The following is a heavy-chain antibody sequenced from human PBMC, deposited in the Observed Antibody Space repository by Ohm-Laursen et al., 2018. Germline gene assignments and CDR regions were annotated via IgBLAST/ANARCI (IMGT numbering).Heavy chain of an antibody. CDR3: ARVLARYYDSSGYGY. V-gene: IGHV4-34*01. J-gene: IGHJ4*02. CDR2: INHSGST. Sequence: SDTLSLTCAVYGGSFSGYYWSWIRQPPGKGLEWIGEINHSGSTNYNPSLKSRVTISVDTSKNQFSLKLSSATAADTAVYYCARVLARYYDSSGYGYWGQGTLVTVSS. CDR1: GGSFSGYY. D-gene: IGHD3-22*01.